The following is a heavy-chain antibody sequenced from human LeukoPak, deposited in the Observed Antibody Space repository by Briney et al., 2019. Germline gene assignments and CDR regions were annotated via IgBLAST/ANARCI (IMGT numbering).Heavy chain of an antibody. D-gene: IGHD5-18*01. J-gene: IGHJ4*02. V-gene: IGHV4-38-2*02. CDR2: IYHSGST. CDR1: GYSISSGYY. CDR3: ARISARRGYSYGCFDY. Sequence: TSETLSLTCTVSGYSISSGYYWGWIRQPPGKGLEWIGSIYHSGSTYYSPSLKSRVTISVDTSKNQFSLKLSSVTAADTAVYYCARISARRGYSYGCFDYWGQGTLVTVSS.